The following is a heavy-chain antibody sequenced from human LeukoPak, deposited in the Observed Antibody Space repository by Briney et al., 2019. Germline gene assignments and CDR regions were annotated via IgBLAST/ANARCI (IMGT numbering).Heavy chain of an antibody. CDR3: STGGAIIG. V-gene: IGHV3-15*01. CDR2: IKRKTDGGTT. D-gene: IGHD3-16*01. Sequence: PGGSLRLSCAASGFTFSNAWMTWVRQAPGKGLEWVGRIKRKTDGGTTDYAAPAKGRFTISRDNSNNTLYPQMNGLKTGVRVVDYGSTGGAIIGWGQGTLVTVSS. J-gene: IGHJ4*02. CDR1: GFTFSNAW.